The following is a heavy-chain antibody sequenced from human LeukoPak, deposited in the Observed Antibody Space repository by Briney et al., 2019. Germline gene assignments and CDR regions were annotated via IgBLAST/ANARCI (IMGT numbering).Heavy chain of an antibody. D-gene: IGHD6-13*01. V-gene: IGHV3-33*01. Sequence: PGRSLRLSCAASGFTFSSYGMHWVRQAPGKGLEWVAVIWHDGSNKYYADSVKGRFTISRDNSKNTLYLQMNSLRGEDTALYYCARERQLVHDYWGQGTLVTVSS. J-gene: IGHJ4*02. CDR1: GFTFSSYG. CDR2: IWHDGSNK. CDR3: ARERQLVHDY.